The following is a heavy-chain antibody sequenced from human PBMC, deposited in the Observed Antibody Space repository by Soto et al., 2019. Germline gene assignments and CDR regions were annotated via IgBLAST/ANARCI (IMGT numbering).Heavy chain of an antibody. Sequence: GGSLRLSCAASGCPFSSYWMSWVRQAPGKGLEWLAIISYDGDNEYYADSVRGRFTISRDNSKNTLYLQTNNLRHEDTAVYYCAKDGEPVYCNSPGCSAKHFDYWGQGTLVTVSS. CDR2: ISYDGDNE. CDR1: GCPFSSYW. J-gene: IGHJ4*02. V-gene: IGHV3-30*18. D-gene: IGHD2-2*01. CDR3: AKDGEPVYCNSPGCSAKHFDY.